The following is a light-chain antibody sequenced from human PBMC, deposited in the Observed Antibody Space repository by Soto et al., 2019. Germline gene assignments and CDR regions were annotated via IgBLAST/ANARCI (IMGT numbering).Light chain of an antibody. J-gene: IGKJ4*01. V-gene: IGKV3-15*01. CDR1: QSVSSN. CDR2: GAS. CDR3: QQYIRWPLT. Sequence: EIVMTQSPATLSVSPGERATLSCRASQSVSSNLAWYQQKPGHAPSLLIYGASTRATGAPARFSGSGSGTEFTLTISSLQSEDFAVYYCQQYIRWPLTFGGGTKVEIK.